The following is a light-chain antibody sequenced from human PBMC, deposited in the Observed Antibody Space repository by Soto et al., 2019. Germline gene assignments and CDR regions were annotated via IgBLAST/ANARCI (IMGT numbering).Light chain of an antibody. Sequence: QSALTQPRSVSGSPGQAVTISCTGTNSDVGNYNFVSWYQHHPGKAPKLMIYDVTKRPSGVPDRFSCSKSGNTASLTISGLQPEDEADYYCCTYAGSFHQFGGGTKLTVL. V-gene: IGLV2-11*01. CDR2: DVT. CDR1: NSDVGNYNF. J-gene: IGLJ3*02. CDR3: CTYAGSFHQ.